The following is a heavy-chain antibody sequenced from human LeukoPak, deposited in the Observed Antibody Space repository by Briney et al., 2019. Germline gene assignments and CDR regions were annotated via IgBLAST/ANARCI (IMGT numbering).Heavy chain of an antibody. CDR1: GGSISSGSYY. Sequence: PSETLSLTCTVSGGSISSGSYYWGWIRQPPGKGLEWIGSIYYSGSTYYNPSLKSRVTISVDTSKNQFSLKLTSVTAADTAVYYCARGIPPNGGNWFDPWGQGTLVTVSS. V-gene: IGHV4-39*07. D-gene: IGHD3-10*01. J-gene: IGHJ5*02. CDR2: IYYSGST. CDR3: ARGIPPNGGNWFDP.